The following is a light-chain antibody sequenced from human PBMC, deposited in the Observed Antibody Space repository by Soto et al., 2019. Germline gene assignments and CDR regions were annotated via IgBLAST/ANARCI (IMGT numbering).Light chain of an antibody. V-gene: IGLV6-57*03. CDR3: QSYDSRNDNV. Sequence: NFMLTQPHSVSESPGKTVTISCTRSSGSIASNYVQWYQQRPGSAPTTVIYEDNQRPSGVPDRFSGSIDSSSNSASLTISGLKIEDEAAYCCQSYDSRNDNVFGSGTKLTVL. CDR2: EDN. CDR1: SGSIASNY. J-gene: IGLJ6*01.